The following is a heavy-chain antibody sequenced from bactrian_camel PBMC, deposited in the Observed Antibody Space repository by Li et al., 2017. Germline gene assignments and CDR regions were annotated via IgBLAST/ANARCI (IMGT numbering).Heavy chain of an antibody. Sequence: HVQLVESGEGLVQPGGSLNLSCAATGKTNVLNCMGWFRQIPDKEREGVAGISPGGSRTYYADSVKDRFTISRDNAKNTVYLQMNSLKPEDTAMYYCGRWTTTCSGRACAVVAPRTVVGGTQRLPGARGPRSPSP. J-gene: IGHJ6*01. D-gene: IGHD6*01. CDR1: GKTNVLNC. V-gene: IGHV3S53*01. CDR2: ISPGGSRT. CDR3: GRWTTTCSGRACAVVAPRTVVGGTQRLP.